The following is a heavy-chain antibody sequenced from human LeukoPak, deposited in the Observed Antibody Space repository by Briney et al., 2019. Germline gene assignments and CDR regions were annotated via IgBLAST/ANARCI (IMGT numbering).Heavy chain of an antibody. CDR1: GFTFSSYA. CDR2: NSGSGGST. Sequence: GGSLRLSCAASGFTFSSYAMSWVRQAPGKGLERVSANSGSGGSTYYADSVKGRFTISRDNSKNTQSLQMNSLRAEDTAVYYCLGYCSGGNCYSGGYWGQGTLVTVSS. J-gene: IGHJ4*02. V-gene: IGHV3-23*01. CDR3: LGYCSGGNCYSGGY. D-gene: IGHD2-15*01.